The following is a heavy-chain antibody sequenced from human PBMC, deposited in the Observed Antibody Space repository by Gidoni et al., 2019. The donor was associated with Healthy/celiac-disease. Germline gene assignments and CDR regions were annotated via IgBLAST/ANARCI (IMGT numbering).Heavy chain of an antibody. J-gene: IGHJ4*02. CDR1: GGSISSGSYY. V-gene: IGHV4-61*02. CDR2: IYTSGST. D-gene: IGHD6-6*01. Sequence: QVQLQESGPGLVKPSQTLSLTCTVPGGSISSGSYYWSWIRQPAGKGLEWIGRIYTSGSTNDNPSLKSRVTISVDTSKNQFSLKLSSVTAADTAVYYCASGFARIAALLSWGQGTLVTVSS. CDR3: ASGFARIAALLS.